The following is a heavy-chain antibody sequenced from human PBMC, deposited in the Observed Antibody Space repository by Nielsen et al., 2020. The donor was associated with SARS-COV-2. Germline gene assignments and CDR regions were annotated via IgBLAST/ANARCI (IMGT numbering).Heavy chain of an antibody. V-gene: IGHV1-46*01. CDR1: GYTFTCYY. CDR2: INPSGGST. Sequence: ASVKVSCKASGYTFTCYYMHWVRQAPGQGLEWMGIINPSGGSTSYAQKFQGRVTMTRDTSTSTVYMELSSLRSEDTAVYYCARMGVSMVRGVTPTNYYYYYYGMDVWGQGTTVTVSS. CDR3: ARMGVSMVRGVTPTNYYYYYYGMDV. J-gene: IGHJ6*02. D-gene: IGHD3-10*01.